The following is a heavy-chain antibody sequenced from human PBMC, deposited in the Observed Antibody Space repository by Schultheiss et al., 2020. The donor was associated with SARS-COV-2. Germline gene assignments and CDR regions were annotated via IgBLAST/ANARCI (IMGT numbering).Heavy chain of an antibody. D-gene: IGHD3-3*01. J-gene: IGHJ5*01. Sequence: SETLSLTCTVSGGSVSDGSYYWTWIRQSPGKGLEWIGYIYHSGSTNYNPSLNSRVTISVDTSKNQFSLKLSSVTAADTAVYYCARDLSRWSGYHTILAWFDSWGQGTQVTVSS. CDR2: IYHSGST. V-gene: IGHV4-61*01. CDR1: GGSVSDGSYY. CDR3: ARDLSRWSGYHTILAWFDS.